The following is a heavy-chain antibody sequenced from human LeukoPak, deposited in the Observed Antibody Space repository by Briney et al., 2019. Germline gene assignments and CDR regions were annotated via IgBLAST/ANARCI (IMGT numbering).Heavy chain of an antibody. V-gene: IGHV3-23*01. Sequence: GGSLRLSCAASGFTFSNDGMSWGRQAPGKGLEWVSGIRVRGGSTYYADPVKGRFTISRDNSKNTLYLQMNSVRVEDPALYYCAKRLGGNYDGVDHWGEGPMVTVSS. D-gene: IGHD3-16*01. J-gene: IGHJ4*02. CDR3: AKRLGGNYDGVDH. CDR1: GFTFSNDG. CDR2: IRVRGGST.